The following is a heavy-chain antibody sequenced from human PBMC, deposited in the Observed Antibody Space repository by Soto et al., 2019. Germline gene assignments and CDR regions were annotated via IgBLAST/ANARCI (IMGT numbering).Heavy chain of an antibody. D-gene: IGHD2-15*01. J-gene: IGHJ5*02. CDR2: IYPGDSDT. Sequence: GESLKISCKGSGYSFTSYWIGWVRQMPGKGLEWMGIIYPGDSDTRYSPSFQGQVTISADKSISTAYLQWSSLKASDTAMYYCARPVGYCSGGSCYPVVDWFDPWGQGTLVTVSS. CDR3: ARPVGYCSGGSCYPVVDWFDP. V-gene: IGHV5-51*01. CDR1: GYSFTSYW.